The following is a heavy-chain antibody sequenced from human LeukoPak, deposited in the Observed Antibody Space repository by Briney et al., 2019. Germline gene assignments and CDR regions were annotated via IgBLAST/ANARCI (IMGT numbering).Heavy chain of an antibody. CDR1: GFTFTSSA. V-gene: IGHV1-58*01. J-gene: IGHJ4*02. CDR3: AAGSKEQWLTFDY. CDR2: IVVGSGNT. D-gene: IGHD6-19*01. Sequence: ASVKVSCKASGFTFTSSAVQWVRQARGQRLEWIGRIVVGSGNTNYAQKFQERVTITRDMSTSTAYMELSSLRSEDTAVYYCAAGSKEQWLTFDYWGQGTLVTVSS.